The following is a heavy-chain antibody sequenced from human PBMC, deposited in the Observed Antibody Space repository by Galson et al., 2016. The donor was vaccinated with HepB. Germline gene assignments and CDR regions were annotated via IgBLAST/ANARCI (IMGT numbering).Heavy chain of an antibody. CDR3: AKVDCGGDCKRFDY. Sequence: SLRLSCAASGFSLSNCGMHWVRQAPGKGLERVSSITNIGGNTYYADSVKGRFTISRDNSKNTLYLQMSSLRAEDTALYYCAKVDCGGDCKRFDYWGQGTLVTVSS. D-gene: IGHD2-21*02. CDR1: GFSLSNCG. J-gene: IGHJ4*02. CDR2: ITNIGGNT. V-gene: IGHV3-23*01.